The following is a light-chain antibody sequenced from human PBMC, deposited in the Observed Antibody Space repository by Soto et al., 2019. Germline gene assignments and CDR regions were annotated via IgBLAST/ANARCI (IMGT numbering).Light chain of an antibody. V-gene: IGLV2-14*01. J-gene: IGLJ1*01. CDR2: EVT. CDR1: SSDVGGYDY. CDR3: SSHTSGSTRV. Sequence: QSALTQPASVSGSPGQSIAISCTGTSSDVGGYDYVSWYQHPDKAPKLMIYEVTKRPSWVSNRFSGSKSGNTASLTISGLQPEDEADYYCSSHTSGSTRVFGSGTKLTVL.